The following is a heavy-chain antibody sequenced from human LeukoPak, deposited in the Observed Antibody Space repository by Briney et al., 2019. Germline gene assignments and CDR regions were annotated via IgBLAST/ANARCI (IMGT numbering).Heavy chain of an antibody. V-gene: IGHV3-23*01. CDR2: ISGSGGST. CDR3: AKDFAYYYDSSGYYDLGAFDI. D-gene: IGHD3-22*01. CDR1: GFNFSSSA. Sequence: GSLRLSCAASGFNFSSSAMSWVRQAPGKGLEWVSAISGSGGSTYYADSVKGRFTISRDNSKNTLYLQMNSLRAEDTAVYYCAKDFAYYYDSSGYYDLGAFDIWGQGTMVTVSS. J-gene: IGHJ3*02.